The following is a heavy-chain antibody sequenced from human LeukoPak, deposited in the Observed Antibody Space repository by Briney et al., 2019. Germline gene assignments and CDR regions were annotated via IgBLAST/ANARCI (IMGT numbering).Heavy chain of an antibody. CDR1: GFTFSNYW. Sequence: GGSLRLSCTPSGFTFSNYWMSWVRQAPGKGLEWVANINLNGGQKSYVDSVKGRFTISRDNTKNSLDLQMNSLRAEDTAVYYCARFPARYYDSSGWHDAFDIWGQGTMVIVSS. J-gene: IGHJ3*02. D-gene: IGHD3-22*01. CDR3: ARFPARYYDSSGWHDAFDI. CDR2: INLNGGQK. V-gene: IGHV3-7*03.